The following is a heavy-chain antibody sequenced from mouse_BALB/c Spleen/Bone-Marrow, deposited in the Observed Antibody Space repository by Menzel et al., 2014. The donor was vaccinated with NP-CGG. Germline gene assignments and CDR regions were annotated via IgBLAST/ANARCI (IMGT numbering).Heavy chain of an antibody. CDR1: GFTFSSFG. D-gene: IGHD2-4*01. CDR3: ARNYDFWFGY. Sequence: EVQLVESGGGLVQPGGSRKLSCAASGFTFSSFGMHWVRQAPEKGLEWVAYISSGSRTIYYADTVKGRFTISRDNPKNTLFLQMTSLRSEDTAMYYCARNYDFWFGYWGQGTPVTVSA. J-gene: IGHJ3*01. V-gene: IGHV5-17*02. CDR2: ISSGSRTI.